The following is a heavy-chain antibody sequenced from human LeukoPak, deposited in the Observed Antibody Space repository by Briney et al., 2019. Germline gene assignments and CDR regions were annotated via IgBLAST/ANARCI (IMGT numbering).Heavy chain of an antibody. D-gene: IGHD3-22*01. Sequence: GGSLRLSCAASGFTFSIYAMSWVRQAPGKGLEWVSAVSGSGGTAYYADSVKGRFTISRDNSKNTLYLQMNSLRAEDTAVYYCAKKGYYDGSGYYMYYFDHWGQGTPVTVSS. V-gene: IGHV3-23*01. CDR1: GFTFSIYA. J-gene: IGHJ4*02. CDR2: VSGSGGTA. CDR3: AKKGYYDGSGYYMYYFDH.